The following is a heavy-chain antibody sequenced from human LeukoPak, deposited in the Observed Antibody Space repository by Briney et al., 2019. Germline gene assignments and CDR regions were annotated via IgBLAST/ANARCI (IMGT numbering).Heavy chain of an antibody. D-gene: IGHD3-22*01. V-gene: IGHV3-74*01. CDR3: ARGPTPPYYYDSSGYYFGY. Sequence: GGSLRLSCAASGLTFSSYWMHWVRQAPRKGLVWVSRINSDGSSTSYADSVKGRFTISRDNAKNTLYLQMNSLRAEDTAVYYCARGPTPPYYYDSSGYYFGYWGQGTLVTVSS. CDR2: INSDGSST. J-gene: IGHJ4*02. CDR1: GLTFSSYW.